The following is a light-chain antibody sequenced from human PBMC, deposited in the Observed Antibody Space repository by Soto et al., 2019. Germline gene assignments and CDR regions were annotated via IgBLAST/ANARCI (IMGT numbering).Light chain of an antibody. CDR1: NNEVGGYNY. CDR3: SSYTTSSTLGV. Sequence: QSVLTQPASLSWSPGQSITISCTGTNNEVGGYNYVSWYQQHPGKAPKLMIYDVNNRPSGVSNRFSGSKSGNTASLTISGLQAEDEADYYCSSYTTSSTLGVFGTGTKVTVL. J-gene: IGLJ1*01. CDR2: DVN. V-gene: IGLV2-14*03.